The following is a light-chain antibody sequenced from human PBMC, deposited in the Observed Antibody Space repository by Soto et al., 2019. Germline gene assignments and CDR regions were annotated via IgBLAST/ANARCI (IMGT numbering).Light chain of an antibody. V-gene: IGLV2-14*01. Sequence: QSALTQPASVSGSPGQSITISCTGTSSDVGGSNYVSWYQHHPGKAPKLLIYEVSYRPSGVSNRFSGSKSGNTASLTISGLQAEDEADYYCSSFTISSTLVFGGGTKLTVL. CDR2: EVS. CDR1: SSDVGGSNY. CDR3: SSFTISSTLV. J-gene: IGLJ2*01.